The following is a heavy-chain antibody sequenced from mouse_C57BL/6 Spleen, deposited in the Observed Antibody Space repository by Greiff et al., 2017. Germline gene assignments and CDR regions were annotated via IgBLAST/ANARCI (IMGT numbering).Heavy chain of an antibody. CDR1: GYTFTSYW. CDR2: IDPSDSYT. V-gene: IGHV1-59*01. J-gene: IGHJ4*01. CDR3: ARPWDY. Sequence: QVQLQQPGAELVRPGTSVKLSCKASGYTFTSYWLHWVKQRPGQGLEWIGVIDPSDSYTNYNQKFKGKATLTVDTSSSTAYMQLSSLTSEDSAVYYCARPWDYWGQVTSVTVSS.